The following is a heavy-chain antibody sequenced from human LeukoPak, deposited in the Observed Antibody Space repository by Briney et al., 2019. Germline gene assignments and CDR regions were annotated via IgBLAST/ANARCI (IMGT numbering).Heavy chain of an antibody. V-gene: IGHV1-8*01. Sequence: ASVKVSCKPSGYSFTSYDINWVRQSTGQRLEWMGWMNANTGATGYAQKFQGRVTMTRDTSISTAYMELSSLRSEDTAIYYCARRNSWYDSWGQGTLVTVLS. CDR1: GYSFTSYD. D-gene: IGHD4-11*01. J-gene: IGHJ5*01. CDR2: MNANTGAT. CDR3: ARRNSWYDS.